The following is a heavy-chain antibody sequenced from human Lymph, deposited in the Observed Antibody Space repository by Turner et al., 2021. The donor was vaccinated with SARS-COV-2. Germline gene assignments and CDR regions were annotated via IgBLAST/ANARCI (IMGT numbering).Heavy chain of an antibody. CDR1: GYTFTGYY. D-gene: IGHD3-10*01. CDR2: INPNSGGT. J-gene: IGHJ4*02. V-gene: IGHV1-2*02. Sequence: QVQLVQSGAAVKKPGASVKVSCKASGYTFTGYYMHWVRQAPGQGLEWMGWINPNSGGTNYPQKFQGRVTMTRDTSISRAYMELSRLRSDDTAVYYCGRSRDLQSMIRGVDPFDYWGQGTLVTVSS. CDR3: GRSRDLQSMIRGVDPFDY.